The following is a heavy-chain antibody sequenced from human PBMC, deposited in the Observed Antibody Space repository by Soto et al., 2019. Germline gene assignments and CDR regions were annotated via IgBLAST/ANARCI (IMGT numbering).Heavy chain of an antibody. J-gene: IGHJ6*02. Sequence: PVGSLRLSCVASGFTFSRYNINWVRQAPGKGLEWVSSISSSSSHIYFADSVKGRFTISRDNAKNSLYLQMNSLRAEDTAVYYCARDWAGGHPLYYGMDVWGQGTTVTVSS. CDR3: ARDWAGGHPLYYGMDV. D-gene: IGHD3-16*01. CDR1: GFTFSRYN. V-gene: IGHV3-21*01. CDR2: ISSSSSHI.